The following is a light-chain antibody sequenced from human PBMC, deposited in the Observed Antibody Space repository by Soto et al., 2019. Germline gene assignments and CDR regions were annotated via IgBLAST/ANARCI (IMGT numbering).Light chain of an antibody. CDR1: QSVSSSY. Sequence: EIVLTQSPGTLCLSPGERVTLSCRASQSVSSSYLAWFQQKPGQAPRLLIYGASNRATGIPDRFSGSGSGTDFSLTISRLEPEDFAVYYCQQYGTSRTFGQGTKVEIK. V-gene: IGKV3-20*01. CDR3: QQYGTSRT. J-gene: IGKJ1*01. CDR2: GAS.